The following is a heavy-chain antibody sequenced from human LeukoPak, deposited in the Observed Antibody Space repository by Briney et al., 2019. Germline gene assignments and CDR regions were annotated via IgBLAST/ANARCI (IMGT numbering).Heavy chain of an antibody. CDR3: ARLKDDILTGYYRPFDY. V-gene: IGHV4-4*07. CDR2: IYHSGST. J-gene: IGHJ4*02. Sequence: HSETLSLTCTVSGDSINIYYWSWIRQPAGKGLEWIGRIYHSGSTYYNPSLKSRVTISVDTSKNQFSLKLSSVTAADTAVYYCARLKDDILTGYYRPFDYWGQGTLVTVSS. D-gene: IGHD3-9*01. CDR1: GDSINIYY.